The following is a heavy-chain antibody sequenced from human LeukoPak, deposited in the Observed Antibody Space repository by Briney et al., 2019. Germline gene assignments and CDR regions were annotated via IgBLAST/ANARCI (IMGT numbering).Heavy chain of an antibody. V-gene: IGHV3-21*04. CDR3: AKSYDSSGYYYGGGFDY. CDR2: ISSSSSYI. D-gene: IGHD3-22*01. J-gene: IGHJ4*02. CDR1: GFTFSSYS. Sequence: PGGSLRLSCAASGFTFSSYSMNWVRQAPGKGLEWVSSISSSSSYIYYADSVKGRFTISRDNAKNSLYLQMNSLRAEDTALYYCAKSYDSSGYYYGGGFDYWGQGTLVTVSS.